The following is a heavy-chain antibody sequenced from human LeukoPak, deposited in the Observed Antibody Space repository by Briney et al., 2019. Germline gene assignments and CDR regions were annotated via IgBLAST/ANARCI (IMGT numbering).Heavy chain of an antibody. CDR3: ARRRITMIVVH. CDR2: INHSGST. J-gene: IGHJ4*02. D-gene: IGHD3-22*01. Sequence: PSETLSLTCAVYGGSFSGYYWSWIRQPPGKGLEWIGEINHSGSTNYNPSLKSRVTISVDTPKNQFSLKLSSVTAADTAVYYCARRRITMIVVHWGQGTLVTVSS. V-gene: IGHV4-34*01. CDR1: GGSFSGYY.